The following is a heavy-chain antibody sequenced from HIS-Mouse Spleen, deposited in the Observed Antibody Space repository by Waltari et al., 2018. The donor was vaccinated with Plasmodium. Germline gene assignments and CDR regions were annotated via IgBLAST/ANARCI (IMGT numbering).Heavy chain of an antibody. D-gene: IGHD7-27*01. J-gene: IGHJ4*02. V-gene: IGHV3-23*01. CDR3: AKSSKGTGDLWDY. CDR2: ISGSGGST. CDR1: GFTFRRYA. Sequence: EVQLLESGGGLVQPGGSLSLSCAASGFTFRRYARRRVLRAPGKGLEWVSAISGSGGSTYYADSVKGRFTISRDNSKNTLYLQMNSLRAEDTAVYYCAKSSKGTGDLWDYWGQGTLVTVSS.